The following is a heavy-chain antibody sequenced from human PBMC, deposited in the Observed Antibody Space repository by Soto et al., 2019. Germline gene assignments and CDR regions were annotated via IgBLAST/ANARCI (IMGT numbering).Heavy chain of an antibody. D-gene: IGHD5-18*01. CDR1: GGSISSYY. V-gene: IGHV4-59*01. Sequence: PSETLSLTCTVSGGSISSYYWSWIRQPPGKGLEWIGYIYYSGSTNYNPSLKSRVTISVDTSKNQFSLKLSSVTAADTAVYYCARDRGYSYGSIGVFDYWGQGTLVTVS. CDR2: IYYSGST. CDR3: ARDRGYSYGSIGVFDY. J-gene: IGHJ4*02.